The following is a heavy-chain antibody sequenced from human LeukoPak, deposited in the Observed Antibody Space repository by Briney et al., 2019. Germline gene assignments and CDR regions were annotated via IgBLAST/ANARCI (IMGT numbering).Heavy chain of an antibody. CDR1: GFTFSSYW. J-gene: IGHJ4*02. CDR3: ARDIDGSGFPSMSDY. CDR2: IKQDGSEK. D-gene: IGHD6-19*01. Sequence: PGGSLRLSCAASGFTFSSYWMSWVRQAPGKGLEWVANIKQDGSEKYYVDSVKGRFTISRDNAKNSLYLQMNSLRAEDTAVYYCARDIDGSGFPSMSDYWGQGTLVTVSS. V-gene: IGHV3-7*01.